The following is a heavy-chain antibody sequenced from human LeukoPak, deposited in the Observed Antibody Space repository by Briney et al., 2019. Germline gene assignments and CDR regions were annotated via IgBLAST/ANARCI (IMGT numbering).Heavy chain of an antibody. J-gene: IGHJ4*02. CDR2: IIPIFGTA. Sequence: ASVKVSCKASGGTFSSYAISWVRQAPGQGLEWMGGIIPIFGTANYAQKFQGRVTITADESTSTAYMELSSLRSEDTAVYYCARVVVGYYDSSGYRSFDYWGQGTLVTVSS. CDR1: GGTFSSYA. V-gene: IGHV1-69*13. D-gene: IGHD3-22*01. CDR3: ARVVVGYYDSSGYRSFDY.